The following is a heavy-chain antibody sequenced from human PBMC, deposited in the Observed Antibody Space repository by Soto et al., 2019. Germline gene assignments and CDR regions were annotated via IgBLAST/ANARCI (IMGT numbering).Heavy chain of an antibody. CDR2: IYYSGST. CDR3: ASGGGYCSSTSCSTGYNWFDP. CDR1: GGSISSGGYY. V-gene: IGHV4-31*03. J-gene: IGHJ5*02. Sequence: QVQLQESGPGLVKPSQTLSLTCTVSGGSISSGGYYWSWIRQHPGKGLEWIGYIYYSGSTYYHPSLKGRVTISVDTSKNQFSLKLSSVTAADTAVYYCASGGGYCSSTSCSTGYNWFDPWGQGTLVTVSS. D-gene: IGHD2-2*01.